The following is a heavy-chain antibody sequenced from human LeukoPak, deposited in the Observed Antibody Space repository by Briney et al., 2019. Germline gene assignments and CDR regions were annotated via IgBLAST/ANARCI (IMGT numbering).Heavy chain of an antibody. D-gene: IGHD3-9*01. V-gene: IGHV4-39*07. CDR2: IYYSGTT. CDR1: GGSIFNSQNY. Sequence: SETLSLTCTVSGGSIFNSQNYWAWIRQSPGKGLEWIGSIYYSGTTYYNPSLKSRVTISVDTSENRFSLQLSSVTAADTAAYYCARGEYDDILNGYYRFDYWGQGSVVIVSS. J-gene: IGHJ4*02. CDR3: ARGEYDDILNGYYRFDY.